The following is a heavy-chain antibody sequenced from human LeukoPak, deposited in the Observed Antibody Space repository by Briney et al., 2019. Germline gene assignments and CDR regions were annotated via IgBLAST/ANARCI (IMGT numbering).Heavy chain of an antibody. CDR1: GFTFSSYA. D-gene: IGHD3-16*01. CDR3: ARPGESDY. V-gene: IGHV3-30-3*01. CDR2: ISYDGSNK. Sequence: PGRSLRLSCAASGFTFSSYAIHWVRQAPGKGLEWVAVISYDGSNKYYADSVKGRFTISRDNSKNTLYLQMNSLKPEDTAVYYCARPGESDYWGQGTLVTVSS. J-gene: IGHJ4*02.